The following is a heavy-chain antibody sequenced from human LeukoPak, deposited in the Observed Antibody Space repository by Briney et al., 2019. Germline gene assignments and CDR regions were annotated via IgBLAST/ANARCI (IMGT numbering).Heavy chain of an antibody. V-gene: IGHV3-21*04. CDR2: ISRSSSYI. CDR3: AKYYYDSSGYYNYFDY. Sequence: GGSLRLSCAASGFTFSSYSMNWVRQAPGKGLEWVSSISRSSSYIYYADSVKGRFTISRDNSKNTLYLQMNSLRAEDTAVYYCAKYYYDSSGYYNYFDYWGQGTLVTVSS. J-gene: IGHJ4*02. CDR1: GFTFSSYS. D-gene: IGHD3-22*01.